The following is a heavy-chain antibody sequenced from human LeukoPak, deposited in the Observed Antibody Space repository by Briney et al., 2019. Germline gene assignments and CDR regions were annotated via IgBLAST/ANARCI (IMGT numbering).Heavy chain of an antibody. CDR1: GYTFTGYY. J-gene: IGHJ4*02. V-gene: IGHV1-2*02. Sequence: ASVKVSCKASGYTFTGYYMHWVRQAPGQGLEWMGWINPNSGGTNYAQKFQGRVTMTRDTSISTAYMELSRLRSDDTAVYYCARDLGELRGFDYWGQGTLVTVSS. CDR3: ARDLGELRGFDY. D-gene: IGHD1-26*01. CDR2: INPNSGGT.